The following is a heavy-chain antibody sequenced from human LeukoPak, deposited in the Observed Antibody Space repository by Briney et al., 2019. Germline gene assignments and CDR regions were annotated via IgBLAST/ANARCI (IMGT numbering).Heavy chain of an antibody. Sequence: GGSLRLSCAASGFTFTEYYMSWIRQTPGKGLEWVSDISSSGDILSYADSIQGRFTVSRDNAKNSLYLQMNSLRPDDTAVYYCARETVAGTFDYWGQGTLVTVSS. CDR2: ISSSGDIL. CDR1: GFTFTEYY. CDR3: ARETVAGTFDY. V-gene: IGHV3-11*01. D-gene: IGHD6-19*01. J-gene: IGHJ4*02.